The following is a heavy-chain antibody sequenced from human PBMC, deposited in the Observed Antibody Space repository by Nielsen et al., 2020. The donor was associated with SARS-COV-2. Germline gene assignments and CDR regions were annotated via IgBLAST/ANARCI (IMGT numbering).Heavy chain of an antibody. Sequence: SETLSLTCTVSGGSISSYYWSWIRQPPGKGLEWIGSVSYSGSTNSLPSLRSRVTISRDTSRNQFSLKLSSVTAADTAVYYCARVRITMIVVVDAFDIWGQGTMVTVSS. J-gene: IGHJ3*02. CDR2: VSYSGST. CDR1: GGSISSYY. D-gene: IGHD3-22*01. CDR3: ARVRITMIVVVDAFDI. V-gene: IGHV4-59*12.